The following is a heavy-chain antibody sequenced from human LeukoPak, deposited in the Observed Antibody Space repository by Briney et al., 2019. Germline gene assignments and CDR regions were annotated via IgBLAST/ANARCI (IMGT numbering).Heavy chain of an antibody. CDR2: INPSGGST. D-gene: IGHD2-15*01. CDR3: ARDGHIARRGSCYSLNY. CDR1: GYTFTSYY. Sequence: ASVKVSCKASGYTFTSYYMHWVRQAPGQGLEWMGIINPSGGSTSCAQKFQGRVTMTRDTSTSTVYMELSSLRSEDTAVYYCARDGHIARRGSCYSLNYWGQGTLVTVSS. V-gene: IGHV1-46*01. J-gene: IGHJ4*02.